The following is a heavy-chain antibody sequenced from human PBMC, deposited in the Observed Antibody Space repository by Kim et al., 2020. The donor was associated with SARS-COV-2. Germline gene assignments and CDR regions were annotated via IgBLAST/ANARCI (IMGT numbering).Heavy chain of an antibody. V-gene: IGHV3-30-3*01. CDR2: ISYDGSNK. J-gene: IGHJ4*02. D-gene: IGHD6-6*01. Sequence: GGSLRLSCAASGFTFSSYAMHWVRQAPGKGLEWVAVISYDGSNKYYADSVKGRFTISRDNSKNTLYLQMNSLRAEDTAVYYCARDRFKRAARPNYFDYWGQGTLVTVSS. CDR1: GFTFSSYA. CDR3: ARDRFKRAARPNYFDY.